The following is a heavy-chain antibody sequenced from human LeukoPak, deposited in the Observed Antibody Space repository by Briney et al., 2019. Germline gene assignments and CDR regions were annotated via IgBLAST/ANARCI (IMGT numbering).Heavy chain of an antibody. CDR2: MNPNSDNT. Sequence: GASVTVSCKASGYSFTSYDINWVRQATGQGLEWMGWMNPNSDNTGYAQKFQGRVTMTRNTSISTAYMELSSLGSDDTAVYYCARARTPLIAAAGTHYYYGMDVWGQGTTVTVSS. CDR3: ARARTPLIAAAGTHYYYGMDV. J-gene: IGHJ6*02. CDR1: GYSFTSYD. V-gene: IGHV1-8*01. D-gene: IGHD6-13*01.